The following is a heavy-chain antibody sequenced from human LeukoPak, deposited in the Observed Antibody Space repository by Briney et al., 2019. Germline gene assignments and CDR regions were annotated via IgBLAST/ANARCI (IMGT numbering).Heavy chain of an antibody. CDR1: GYTFTNYG. CDR3: ARDSGSDLFDY. D-gene: IGHD3-22*01. Sequence: GASVKVSCKASGYTFTNYGISWVRQAPGQGLEWVGWISAYNGNPNYAQNLQGRVTVTTDTSTSTAYMELRSLRSDDTAVYYCARDSGSDLFDYWGQGTLVTVSS. CDR2: ISAYNGNP. J-gene: IGHJ4*02. V-gene: IGHV1-18*01.